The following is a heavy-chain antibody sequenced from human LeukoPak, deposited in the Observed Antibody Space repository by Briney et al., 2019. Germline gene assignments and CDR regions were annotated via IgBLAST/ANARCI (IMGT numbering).Heavy chain of an antibody. CDR2: ISGSGGST. J-gene: IGHJ4*02. V-gene: IGHV3-23*01. D-gene: IGHD3-22*01. CDR1: GFTFSSYA. Sequence: GGSLRLSCAASGFTFSSYAMSWVRQAPGKGLKWVSGISGSGGSTYYADSVKGRFTISRDNSKNTLFLQMNSLRAEDTAVYYCANRSPSSSGYDFDYSGKGTLVTVSS. CDR3: ANRSPSSSGYDFDY.